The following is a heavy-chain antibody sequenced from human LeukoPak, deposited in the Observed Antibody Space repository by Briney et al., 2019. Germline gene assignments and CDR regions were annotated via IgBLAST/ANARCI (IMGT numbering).Heavy chain of an antibody. J-gene: IGHJ4*02. Sequence: GGSLRLSCAASGFTFSSYAMTWVRQAPGKGLEWVSAISGGGGTTYYADSVKGRFTISRDSSKNTLYLQMNSLRAEDTALYYCAKVGNHGENYFDYWGQGTLVTVSS. CDR3: AKVGNHGENYFDY. V-gene: IGHV3-23*01. CDR1: GFTFSSYA. CDR2: ISGGGGTT. D-gene: IGHD1-14*01.